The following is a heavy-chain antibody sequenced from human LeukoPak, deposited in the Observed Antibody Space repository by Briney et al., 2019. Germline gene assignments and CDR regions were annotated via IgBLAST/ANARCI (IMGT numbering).Heavy chain of an antibody. CDR3: ARFLAEEDTAMATPDYFDY. Sequence: ESLKISCKGSGYSFTSYWIGWVRQMPGKGLEWMGIIYPGDSDTRYSPSFQGQVTISADKSISTAYLQWSSLKASDTAMYYRARFLAEEDTAMATPDYFDYWGQGTLVTVSS. V-gene: IGHV5-51*01. CDR1: GYSFTSYW. J-gene: IGHJ4*02. CDR2: IYPGDSDT. D-gene: IGHD5-18*01.